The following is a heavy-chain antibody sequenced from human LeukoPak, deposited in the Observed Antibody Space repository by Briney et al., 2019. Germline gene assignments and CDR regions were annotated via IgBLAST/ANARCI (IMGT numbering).Heavy chain of an antibody. CDR2: INPSGGST. Sequence: ASVKVSCKASGYTFASYYMHWVRQAPGQGLEWMGIINPSGGSTSYAQKFQGRVTMTRDMSTSTVYMELSSLRSEDTAVYYCARVRGSGSYYGYWGQGTLVTVSS. D-gene: IGHD1-26*01. CDR3: ARVRGSGSYYGY. CDR1: GYTFASYY. J-gene: IGHJ4*02. V-gene: IGHV1-46*01.